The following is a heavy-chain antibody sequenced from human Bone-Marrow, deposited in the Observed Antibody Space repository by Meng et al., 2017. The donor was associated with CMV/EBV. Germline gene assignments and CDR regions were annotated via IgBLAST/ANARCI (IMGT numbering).Heavy chain of an antibody. D-gene: IGHD3-10*01. J-gene: IGHJ5*02. CDR3: TKDGDYYGPNWFDP. Sequence: SETLSPTCTVSGGSISSNTYYWGWIRQPPGKGLEWIGSVYYSGTTYYNPSLKSRVTMSVDTSQNQFSLKMRSLTVADTAVYYCTKDGDYYGPNWFDPWGQGTLVTVSS. V-gene: IGHV4-39*07. CDR1: GGSISSNTYY. CDR2: VYYSGTT.